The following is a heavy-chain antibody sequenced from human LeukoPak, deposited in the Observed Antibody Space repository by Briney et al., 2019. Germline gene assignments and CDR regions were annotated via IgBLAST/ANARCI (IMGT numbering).Heavy chain of an antibody. J-gene: IGHJ4*02. CDR2: IRYDGSLQ. Sequence: GGSLRLSCAASGFTFTSYAMHWVRQAPGKGLEWVAFIRYDGSLQFYTHSVKGRFTVSRDNSKNTLCLQMHSLRAEDTAVYYCVKDGSSSFYYYFDYWGQGALVTVSS. CDR1: GFTFTSYA. V-gene: IGHV3-30*02. CDR3: VKDGSSSFYYYFDY. D-gene: IGHD3-22*01.